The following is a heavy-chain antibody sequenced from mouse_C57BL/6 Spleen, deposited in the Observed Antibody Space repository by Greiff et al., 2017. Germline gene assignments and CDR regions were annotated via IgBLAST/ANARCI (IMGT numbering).Heavy chain of an antibody. CDR1: GYSITSGYY. D-gene: IGHD1-1*01. Sequence: ESGPGLVKPSQSLSLTCSVTGYSITSGYYWNWIRQFPGNKLEWMGYISYDGSNNYNPSLKNRISITRDTSKNQFFLKLNSVTTEDTATYYCARASYGWYFDVWGTGTTVTVSS. CDR2: ISYDGSN. CDR3: ARASYGWYFDV. V-gene: IGHV3-6*01. J-gene: IGHJ1*03.